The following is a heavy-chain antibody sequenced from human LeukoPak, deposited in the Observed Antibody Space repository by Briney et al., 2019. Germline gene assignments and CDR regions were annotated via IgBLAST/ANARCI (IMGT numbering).Heavy chain of an antibody. V-gene: IGHV4-4*07. Sequence: SETLSLTCTVSGGSISSYYWSWIRQPAGKELEWIGRIYTSGSTNYNPSLKSRVTMSVDTSKNQFSLKLSSVTAADTAVYYCAKDPGGYYGEPTSFFDPWGQGTLVTVSS. J-gene: IGHJ5*02. D-gene: IGHD1-26*01. CDR3: AKDPGGYYGEPTSFFDP. CDR2: IYTSGST. CDR1: GGSISSYY.